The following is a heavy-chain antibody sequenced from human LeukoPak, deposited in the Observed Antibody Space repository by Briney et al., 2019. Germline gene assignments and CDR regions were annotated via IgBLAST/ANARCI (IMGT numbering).Heavy chain of an antibody. CDR1: GFTFSDYN. CDR2: MSRSGDII. Sequence: GGSLRLSCAASGFTFSDYNMNWVRQVPGKGLESVSYMSRSGDIIYYADSVKGRFTISRDNAKNSLYLQMNSLRAEDTAIYYCARDFGYYGSGSYPDCFDYWGQGTLVTVSS. CDR3: ARDFGYYGSGSYPDCFDY. V-gene: IGHV3-48*04. D-gene: IGHD3-10*01. J-gene: IGHJ4*02.